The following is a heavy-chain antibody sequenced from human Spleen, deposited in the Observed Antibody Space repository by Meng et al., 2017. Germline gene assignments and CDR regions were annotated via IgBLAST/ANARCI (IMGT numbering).Heavy chain of an antibody. CDR1: GDSGSSNIGA. J-gene: IGHJ4*02. CDR3: ARGVTTFDY. V-gene: IGHV6-1*01. D-gene: IGHD4-17*01. Sequence: QVQLQQSGPGLVKPSQTLSVPFAISGDSGSSNIGAWNWIRQSPSRGLEWLGRTYYRSKWYNEYAVSVKSRITINPDTSKNQLSLQLSSVTPEDTAVYYCARGVTTFDYWGQGTLVTVSS. CDR2: TYYRSKWYN.